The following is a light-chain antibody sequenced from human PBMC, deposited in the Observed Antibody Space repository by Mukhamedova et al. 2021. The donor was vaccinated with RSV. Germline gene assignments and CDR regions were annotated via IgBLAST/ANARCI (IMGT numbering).Light chain of an antibody. Sequence: EVSNRPSGVSNRFSGSKSGNTASLTISGLQAEDEADYYCSSYTSSSSYVFGTRTPVTVL. CDR3: SSYTSSSSYV. CDR2: EVS. J-gene: IGLJ1*01. V-gene: IGLV2-14*01.